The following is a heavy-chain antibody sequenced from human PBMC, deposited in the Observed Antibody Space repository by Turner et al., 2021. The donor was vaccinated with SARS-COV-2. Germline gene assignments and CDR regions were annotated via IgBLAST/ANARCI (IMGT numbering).Heavy chain of an antibody. V-gene: IGHV6-1*01. CDR1: GDSVSSNRAA. CDR2: TYYRSKCYN. J-gene: IGHJ6*02. CDR3: ARWREEAAELIGGDYYYGMDV. D-gene: IGHD2-21*01. Sequence: QVQLQQSGPGLVKLSQTLALTCAISGDSVSSNRAAWNWIRQSPSIGREWLGRTYYRSKCYNDYAVYVKSRITIIPATSKNQFSLQLNSVTPEYTAVYYCARWREEAAELIGGDYYYGMDVWGQVTTVTVSS.